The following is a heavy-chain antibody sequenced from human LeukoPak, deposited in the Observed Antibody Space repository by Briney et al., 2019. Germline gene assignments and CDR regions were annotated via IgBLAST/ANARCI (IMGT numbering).Heavy chain of an antibody. D-gene: IGHD3-3*01. V-gene: IGHV1-69*13. CDR1: GYTFTSYY. Sequence: SVKVSCKASGYTFTSYYMHWVRQAPGQGLEWMGGIIPIFGTANYAQKFQGRVTITADESTSTAYMELSSLRSEDTAVYYCARGSTMGDAFDIWGQGTMVTVSS. CDR2: IIPIFGTA. J-gene: IGHJ3*02. CDR3: ARGSTMGDAFDI.